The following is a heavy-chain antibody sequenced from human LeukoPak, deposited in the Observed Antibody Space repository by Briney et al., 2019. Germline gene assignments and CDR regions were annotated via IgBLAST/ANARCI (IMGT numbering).Heavy chain of an antibody. Sequence: GGSLRLSCAASGFTVSSNYMSWVRQAPGKGLEWVSVIYSGGSTYYADSVKGRFTISRDNSKNTPYLQMNSLRAEDTAVYYCASNVDTAMVGGDYYFDYWGQGTLVTVSS. D-gene: IGHD5-18*01. CDR1: GFTVSSNY. J-gene: IGHJ4*02. CDR2: IYSGGST. CDR3: ASNVDTAMVGGDYYFDY. V-gene: IGHV3-66*01.